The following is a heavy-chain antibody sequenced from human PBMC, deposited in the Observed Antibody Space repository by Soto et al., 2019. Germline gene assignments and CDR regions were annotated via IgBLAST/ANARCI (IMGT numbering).Heavy chain of an antibody. CDR2: ISYDGSNK. CDR1: VFTFSSYA. Sequence: GGSLRLSCAASVFTFSSYAMHWVRQAPGKGLEWVAVISYDGSNKYYADSVKGRFTISRDNSKNTLYLQMNSLRAEDTAVYYCARGPRQLSLNYYYYYGMDVWGQGTTVTVSS. J-gene: IGHJ6*02. V-gene: IGHV3-30-3*01. D-gene: IGHD2-2*01. CDR3: ARGPRQLSLNYYYYYGMDV.